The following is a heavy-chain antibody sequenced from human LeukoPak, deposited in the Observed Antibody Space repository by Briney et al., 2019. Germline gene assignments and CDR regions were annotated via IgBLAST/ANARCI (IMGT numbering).Heavy chain of an antibody. CDR3: ARSYCVGGSCGAFDI. D-gene: IGHD2-15*01. Sequence: ADTVSLICTVSGRSISRSYWSWIRQPPGRGLEWMGYIYYGGNTNYNPSLKSRVTISVDTSKNHFSLRLSSVTVAETAVYYCARSYCVGGSCGAFDIWGQGTMVTVSS. CDR2: IYYGGNT. CDR1: GRSISRSY. V-gene: IGHV4-59*07. J-gene: IGHJ3*02.